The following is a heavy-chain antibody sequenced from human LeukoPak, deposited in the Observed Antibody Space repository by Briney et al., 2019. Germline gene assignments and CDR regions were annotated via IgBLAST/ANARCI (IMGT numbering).Heavy chain of an antibody. J-gene: IGHJ6*02. D-gene: IGHD2/OR15-2a*01. V-gene: IGHV3-48*02. CDR3: ARLIVSRNGMDV. CDR1: GFTFSSYN. CDR2: ISYSSSAI. Sequence: GGSLRLSCAASGFTFSSYNMNWVRQAPGKGLEWVSFISYSSSAIYYADPVKGRFTISRDNAKSSLYLQMNSLRDEDTAVYYCARLIVSRNGMDVWGQGTTVTVFS.